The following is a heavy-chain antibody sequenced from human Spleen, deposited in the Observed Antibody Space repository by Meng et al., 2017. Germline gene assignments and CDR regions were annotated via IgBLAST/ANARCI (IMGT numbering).Heavy chain of an antibody. V-gene: IGHV3-7*01. CDR3: ARHLGFDSDY. J-gene: IGHJ4*02. D-gene: IGHD3-16*01. CDR1: GFTFSTYW. CDR2: IKEDGSEK. Sequence: GESLKISCAASGFTFSTYWMSWVRQSPGKGLEWVANIKEDGSEKYYVDSVKGRFNISRDNTKNTWYLQMNRLSAEDTAVYYCARHLGFDSDYWGQGTLVTVSS.